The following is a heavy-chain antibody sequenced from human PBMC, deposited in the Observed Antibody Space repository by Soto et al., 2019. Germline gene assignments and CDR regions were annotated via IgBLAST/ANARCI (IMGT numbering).Heavy chain of an antibody. Sequence: ASGKVCCDASGYTFTSYDINWVRQATGQGLEWMGWMNPNSGNTGYAQKFQGRVTMTRNTSISTAYMELSSLRSEDTAVYCCARGGAGILTGYYMWKYYYGMDVWGQGTTVTLS. CDR3: ARGGAGILTGYYMWKYYYGMDV. J-gene: IGHJ6*02. D-gene: IGHD3-9*01. V-gene: IGHV1-8*01. CDR1: GYTFTSYD. CDR2: MNPNSGNT.